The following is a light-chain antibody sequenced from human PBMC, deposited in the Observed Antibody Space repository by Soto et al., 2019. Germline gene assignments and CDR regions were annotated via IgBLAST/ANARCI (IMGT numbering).Light chain of an antibody. J-gene: IGKJ3*01. CDR3: QQHNSNPT. CDR2: GTS. Sequence: DIQLAQSPSFLSASVGDRVTITCRASQVISGYLAWHQQKPGKAPKLLIYGTSTLQSGVPSRFSGSGSWTEFPLTISSLPPEDFATYFRQQHNSNPTFGPGTKVDI. V-gene: IGKV1-9*01. CDR1: QVISGY.